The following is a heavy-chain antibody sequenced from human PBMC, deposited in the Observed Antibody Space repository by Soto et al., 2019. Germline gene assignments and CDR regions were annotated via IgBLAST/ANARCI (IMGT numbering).Heavy chain of an antibody. CDR3: AKPQLPDGVVINWFDP. Sequence: PGGSLRLSCAASGFTFSSYGMHWVRQAPGKGLEWVAVISYDGSNKYYADSVKGRFTISRDNSKNTLYLQMNSLRAEDTAVYYCAKPQLPDGVVINWFDPWGQGTLVTVSS. J-gene: IGHJ5*02. V-gene: IGHV3-30*18. CDR1: GFTFSSYG. D-gene: IGHD3-3*01. CDR2: ISYDGSNK.